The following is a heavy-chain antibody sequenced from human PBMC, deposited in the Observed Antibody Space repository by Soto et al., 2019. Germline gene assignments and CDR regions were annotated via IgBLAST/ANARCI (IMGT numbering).Heavy chain of an antibody. D-gene: IGHD6-13*01. CDR2: ISAYNGNT. J-gene: IGHJ6*02. CDR1: GYTFTSYG. CDR3: ARDPTYSTYDDYGMDV. Sequence: QVQLVQSGAEVKKPGASVKVSCKASGYTFTSYGISWVRQAPGQGLEWMGWISAYNGNTNYAQKLQARVTITADTTTSTAYMAVRSLRSDDTAVDYCARDPTYSTYDDYGMDVWGQGTPVTVSS. V-gene: IGHV1-18*01.